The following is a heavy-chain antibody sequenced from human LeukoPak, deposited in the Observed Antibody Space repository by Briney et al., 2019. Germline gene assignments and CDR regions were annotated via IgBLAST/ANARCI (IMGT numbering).Heavy chain of an antibody. CDR1: GYTFTSYY. CDR2: INPSGGST. D-gene: IGHD2-15*01. J-gene: IGHJ5*02. CDR3: ARDGVVVAAIGGSWFDP. V-gene: IGHV1-46*01. Sequence: ASVKVSCKASGYTFTSYYMYWVRQAPGQGLEWMGIINPSGGSTSYAQKFQGRVTMTRDTSTSTVCMELSSLRSEDTAVYYCARDGVVVAAIGGSWFDPWGQGTLVTVSS.